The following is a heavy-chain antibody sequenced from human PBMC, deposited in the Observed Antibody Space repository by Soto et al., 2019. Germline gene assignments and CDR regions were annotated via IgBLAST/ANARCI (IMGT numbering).Heavy chain of an antibody. CDR2: IYYSGTT. J-gene: IGHJ6*02. CDR3: ASFFGSYGTYYHDMDV. Sequence: PSETLSLTCTVSGGSISTYYWSWIRQPPGKGLEWIGYIYYSGTTNYNPSLESRVTMSVDTSRNQFSLRLYSVTPADTAVYYCASFFGSYGTYYHDMDVCGQRTAVPVS. V-gene: IGHV4-59*01. D-gene: IGHD3-10*01. CDR1: GGSISTYY.